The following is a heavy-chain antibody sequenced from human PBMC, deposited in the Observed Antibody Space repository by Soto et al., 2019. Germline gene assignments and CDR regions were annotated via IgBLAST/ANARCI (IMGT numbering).Heavy chain of an antibody. Sequence: QITLKESGPTLVKPTQTLTLTCTFSGFSLTTTGVGVSWIRQPPGKALEWLALIYWDDVKRYSPSLKSRLTLTKDTSKNQVVLTMTNMDPVDTATYYCAHAYSSSWSLDYWGQGTLVTVSS. CDR2: IYWDDVK. J-gene: IGHJ4*02. D-gene: IGHD6-13*01. V-gene: IGHV2-5*02. CDR3: AHAYSSSWSLDY. CDR1: GFSLTTTGVG.